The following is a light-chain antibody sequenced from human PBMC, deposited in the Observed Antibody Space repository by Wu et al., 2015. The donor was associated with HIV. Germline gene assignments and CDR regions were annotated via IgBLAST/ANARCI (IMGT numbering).Light chain of an antibody. CDR1: QSVTSGN. V-gene: IGKV3-20*01. Sequence: EIVLTQSPGTLSLSPGERATLSCRASQSVTSGNLAWYQQRPGQAPRLLIYGASSRATGIPDRFSGSGSGTDFTLTISTLKSEDFAVYYCQHYGSSQWTFGQGTRVEI. CDR2: GAS. J-gene: IGKJ1*01. CDR3: QHYGSSQWT.